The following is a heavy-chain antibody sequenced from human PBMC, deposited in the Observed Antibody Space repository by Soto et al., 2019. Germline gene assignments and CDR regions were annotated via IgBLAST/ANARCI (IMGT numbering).Heavy chain of an antibody. CDR1: GYTFTDYY. CDR2: INPNSGGT. D-gene: IGHD2-2*01. Sequence: QVQLVQSGAEVKKPGASVKVSCKASGYTFTDYYIHWVRQAPRQGLEWMGWINPNSGGTNYAQKFQGRVTMTRDPSISTAYMELSRLRSDDTAVYYCARVTPRVPAAIRTLNWFDPWGRGTLVTVSS. J-gene: IGHJ5*02. CDR3: ARVTPRVPAAIRTLNWFDP. V-gene: IGHV1-2*02.